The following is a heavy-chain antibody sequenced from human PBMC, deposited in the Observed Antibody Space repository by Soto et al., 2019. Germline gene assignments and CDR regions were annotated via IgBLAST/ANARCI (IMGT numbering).Heavy chain of an antibody. Sequence: GGSLRLSCAASGFTFSSYAMSWVRQAPGKGLEWVSAISGSGGSTYYADSVKGRFTISRDNSKNTLYLQMNSLRAEDTAVYYCVKGVIAWFGETGNWFDPWGQGTLVTVSS. CDR2: ISGSGGST. V-gene: IGHV3-23*01. CDR3: VKGVIAWFGETGNWFDP. J-gene: IGHJ5*02. CDR1: GFTFSSYA. D-gene: IGHD3-10*01.